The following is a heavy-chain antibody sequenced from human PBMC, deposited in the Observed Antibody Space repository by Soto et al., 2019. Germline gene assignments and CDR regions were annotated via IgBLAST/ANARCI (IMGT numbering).Heavy chain of an antibody. J-gene: IGHJ4*02. Sequence: EVQLVESGGGLVQPGRSLRLSCAASGFTFDDYAMHWVRQAPGKGLEWVSGISWNSGSIGYADSVKGRFTISRDNAKNSLYLQMNSLRAEDTALYYCARSRWLRPLDYWGQGTLVTVSS. CDR3: ARSRWLRPLDY. CDR2: ISWNSGSI. D-gene: IGHD5-12*01. CDR1: GFTFDDYA. V-gene: IGHV3-9*01.